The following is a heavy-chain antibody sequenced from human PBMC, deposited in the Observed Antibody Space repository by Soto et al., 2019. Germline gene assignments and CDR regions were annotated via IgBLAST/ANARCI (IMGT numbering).Heavy chain of an antibody. CDR2: IYDTGISGYTPST. V-gene: IGHV4-34*01. Sequence: PSETLSLTCAVYGGSFSGYYWSWIRQPPGKGLEWIAYIYDTGISGYTPSTSYNPSLKSRVTMSVDTSKSQFSLKLTSVTAADTAVYYCARGEDAFFYYGLDVWGQGITVTAP. J-gene: IGHJ6*02. CDR3: ARGEDAFFYYGLDV. CDR1: GGSFSGYY.